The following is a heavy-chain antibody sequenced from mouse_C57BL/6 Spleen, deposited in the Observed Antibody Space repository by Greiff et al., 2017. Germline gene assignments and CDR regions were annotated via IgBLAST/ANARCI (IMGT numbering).Heavy chain of an antibody. V-gene: IGHV1-4*01. CDR1: GYTFTSYT. Sequence: QVQLQQSGAELARPGASVKMSCKASGYTFTSYTMHWVKQRPGQGLEWIGYINPSSGYTKYNQKFKDKATLTADKSSSTAYMQLSSLTSEDSAVYCCTREEEGYFPWFAYWGQGTLVTVSA. CDR2: INPSSGYT. CDR3: TREEEGYFPWFAY. D-gene: IGHD2-3*01. J-gene: IGHJ3*01.